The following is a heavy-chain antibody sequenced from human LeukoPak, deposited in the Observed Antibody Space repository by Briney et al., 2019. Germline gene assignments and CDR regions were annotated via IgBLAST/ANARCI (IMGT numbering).Heavy chain of an antibody. CDR2: LHPSGST. CDR1: GDSFSDYY. D-gene: IGHD1-1*01. CDR3: SRGLDMYKGGNY. Sequence: SETLSLTCAVYGDSFSDYYWTWIRQPPGKGLEWVGELHPSGSTSYNPSLMSRVTISVDTSKNHFSLILNSVTAADTAVYYCSRGLDMYKGGNYWGQGTLVTVSS. J-gene: IGHJ4*02. V-gene: IGHV4-34*01.